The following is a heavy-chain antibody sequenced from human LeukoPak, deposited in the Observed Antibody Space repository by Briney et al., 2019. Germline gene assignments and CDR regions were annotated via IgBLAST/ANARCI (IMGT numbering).Heavy chain of an antibody. V-gene: IGHV4-39*07. CDR1: GGSLRSDRHN. CDR2: VDQTGSP. D-gene: IGHD2-15*01. J-gene: IGHJ6*03. Sequence: PSETLSLTCSVSGGSLRSDRHNWAWVRQSADKGLEHIVSVDQTGSPYYNPPLKSRVTISVYTSNKQFSLNLTSVTAADTAVYYCARDLGGYPFFMDVWGKGITVTVSS. CDR3: ARDLGGYPFFMDV.